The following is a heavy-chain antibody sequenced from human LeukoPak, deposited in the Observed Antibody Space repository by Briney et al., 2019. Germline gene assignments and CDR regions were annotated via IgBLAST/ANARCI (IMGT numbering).Heavy chain of an antibody. CDR1: GGSFSGYY. J-gene: IGHJ5*02. Sequence: SETLSLTCAVYGGSFSGYYWSWIRQPPGKGLEWIGEINHSVSTNYNPSLKSRVTISVDTSKNQFSLKLSSVTAADTAVYYCAXXRDQSSGSYWEYNWFXPXXQGXXXTVS. CDR3: AXXRDQSSGSYWEYNWFXP. V-gene: IGHV4-34*01. CDR2: INHSVST. D-gene: IGHD1-26*01.